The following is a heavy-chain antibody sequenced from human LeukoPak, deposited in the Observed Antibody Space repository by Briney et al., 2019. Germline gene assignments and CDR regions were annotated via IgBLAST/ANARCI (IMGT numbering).Heavy chain of an antibody. CDR1: GVSINDHY. Sequence: SETLSLTCSVSGVSINDHYWTWVRQPAGRGLEWIGHIYISGSTDYNPSLKSRVTISVDTSKNQFSLNLNSVTAADTAIYYCARQYYSASGSSHVGAYDLWGQGTLVTVSS. J-gene: IGHJ5*02. CDR2: IYISGST. D-gene: IGHD3-10*01. CDR3: ARQYYSASGSSHVGAYDL. V-gene: IGHV4-4*07.